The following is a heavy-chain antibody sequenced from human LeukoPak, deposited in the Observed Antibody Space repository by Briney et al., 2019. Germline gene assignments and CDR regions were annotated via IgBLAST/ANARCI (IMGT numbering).Heavy chain of an antibody. CDR2: IDYSGST. D-gene: IGHD2-2*01. J-gene: IGHJ4*02. Sequence: PSETLSLTCPVSGGSISSYYWSWLRQPPGKGLEWIGNIDYSGSTNYNPSLKSRVTISVDTSKNQFSLKVSSVTAADTAVYYCARRRYCSSTSCWYYFDYWGQGTLVTVSS. V-gene: IGHV4-59*08. CDR3: ARRRYCSSTSCWYYFDY. CDR1: GGSISSYY.